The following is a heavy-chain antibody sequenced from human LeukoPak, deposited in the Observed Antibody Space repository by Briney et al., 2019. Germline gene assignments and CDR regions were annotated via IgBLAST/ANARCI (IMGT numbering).Heavy chain of an antibody. D-gene: IGHD3-3*01. CDR1: GYSISSSNW. J-gene: IGHJ3*02. V-gene: IGHV4-28*01. CDR2: IYYSGST. CDR3: ARSDRSGPPHDAFDI. Sequence: PSETLSLTCAVSGYSISSSNWWGWIRQPPGKGLEWIGYIYYSGSTYYNPSLKSRVTISVDTSKNQFSLKLSSVTAADTAVYYCARSDRSGPPHDAFDIWGQGTMVTVSS.